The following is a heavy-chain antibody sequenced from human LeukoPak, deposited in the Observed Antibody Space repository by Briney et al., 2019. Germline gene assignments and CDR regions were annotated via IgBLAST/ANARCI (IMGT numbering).Heavy chain of an antibody. CDR2: ISSTGTTI. CDR3: AKDSSSGCPTCYYYGMDV. J-gene: IGHJ6*02. V-gene: IGHV3-48*03. D-gene: IGHD6-19*01. CDR1: GFTFRTYE. Sequence: GGSLRLSCAAFGFTFRTYEMNWVRQAPGKGLEWVSYISSTGTTIYYADSVKGRFTISRDNSKNTLYLQMNSLRAEDTAVYYCAKDSSSGCPTCYYYGMDVWGQGTTVTVSS.